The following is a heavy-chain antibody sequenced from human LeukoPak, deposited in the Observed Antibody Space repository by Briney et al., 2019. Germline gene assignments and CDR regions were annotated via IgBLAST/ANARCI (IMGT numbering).Heavy chain of an antibody. J-gene: IGHJ4*02. CDR1: GFTFSNAW. V-gene: IGHV3-15*01. D-gene: IGHD3-22*01. Sequence: GGSLRLSCAASGFTFSNAWMSWVRQAPGKGLEWVGRIKNKTDGGTTDYAAPVKGRFTISRDNSKNTLYLQMNSLRAEDTAVYYCAKDYYDSSGCIDYWGQGTLVTVSS. CDR3: AKDYYDSSGCIDY. CDR2: IKNKTDGGTT.